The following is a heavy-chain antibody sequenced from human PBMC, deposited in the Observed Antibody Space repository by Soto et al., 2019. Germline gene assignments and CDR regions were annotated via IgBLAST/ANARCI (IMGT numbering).Heavy chain of an antibody. V-gene: IGHV1-69*13. Sequence: ASVKVSCKASGGTFSSYAISWARQAPGQGLEWMGGIIPIFGTANYAQKFQGRVTITADESTSTAYMELSSLRSEDTAVYYCARERLAAYTVYYYYGMDVWGQGSTVTVSS. J-gene: IGHJ6*02. CDR2: IIPIFGTA. CDR1: GGTFSSYA. CDR3: ARERLAAYTVYYYYGMDV. D-gene: IGHD6-13*01.